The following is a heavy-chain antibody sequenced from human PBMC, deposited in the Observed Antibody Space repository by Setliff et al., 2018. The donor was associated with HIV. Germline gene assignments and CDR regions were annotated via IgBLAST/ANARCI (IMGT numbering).Heavy chain of an antibody. Sequence: SETLSLTCTVSGGSISSHYWSWIRQPPGKGLEWIGHIYTSGSTNYNPSLKSRVTMSVGTSKNQFSLKLSSVTAADTAVYYCARGGSTIADRPDLVYFDYWGRGTLVTVSS. CDR1: GGSISSHY. J-gene: IGHJ4*02. D-gene: IGHD6-6*01. CDR3: ARGGSTIADRPDLVYFDY. V-gene: IGHV4-4*08. CDR2: IYTSGST.